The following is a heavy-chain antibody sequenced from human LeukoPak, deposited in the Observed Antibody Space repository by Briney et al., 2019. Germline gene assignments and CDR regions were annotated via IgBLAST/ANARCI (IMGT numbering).Heavy chain of an antibody. CDR3: ARGSSSSWGGRDDC. Sequence: GASVKVSCKASGYTFTNYDINWVRQAAGQGVEWMGWMNPNSGNTGYAQKFQGRVTMTRDTSLNTAYMELSSLRSEDTAVYYCARGSSSSWGGRDDCWGQGTLVTVSS. CDR1: GYTFTNYD. CDR2: MNPNSGNT. D-gene: IGHD2-2*01. J-gene: IGHJ4*02. V-gene: IGHV1-8*02.